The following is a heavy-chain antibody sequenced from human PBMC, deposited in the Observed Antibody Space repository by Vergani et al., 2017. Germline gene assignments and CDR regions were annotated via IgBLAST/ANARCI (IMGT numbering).Heavy chain of an antibody. J-gene: IGHJ3*02. Sequence: QITLKESGPTLVKPTQTLTLTCTFSGFSLSTSGVGVGWIRQPPGKALEWLALIYWNDDKRYSPSLKSRLTITKDTSKNQVVLTMTNMDPVDTATYYCAHSLRHGSSGWPDAFDIWGQGTMVTVSS. CDR2: IYWNDDK. V-gene: IGHV2-5*01. CDR1: GFSLSTSGVG. D-gene: IGHD3-22*01. CDR3: AHSLRHGSSGWPDAFDI.